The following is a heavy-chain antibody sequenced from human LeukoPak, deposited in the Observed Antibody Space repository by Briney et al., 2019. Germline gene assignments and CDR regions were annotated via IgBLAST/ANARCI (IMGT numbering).Heavy chain of an antibody. CDR2: IYHSGST. V-gene: IGHV4-59*12. Sequence: KSSETLSLTCTVSGGSISSYYWSWIRQPPGKGLEWIGYIYHSGSTYYNPSLKSRVTISVDRSKNQFSLKLSSVTAADTAVYYCARVTTVTTGWFDPWGQGTLVTVSS. D-gene: IGHD4-17*01. CDR3: ARVTTVTTGWFDP. J-gene: IGHJ5*02. CDR1: GGSISSYY.